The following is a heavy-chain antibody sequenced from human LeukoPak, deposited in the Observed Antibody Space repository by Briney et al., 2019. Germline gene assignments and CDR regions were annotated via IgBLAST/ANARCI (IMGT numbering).Heavy chain of an antibody. D-gene: IGHD2-15*01. CDR1: GGTFSSYA. J-gene: IGHJ4*02. CDR2: IIPILGIA. Sequence: ASVKVSCKASGGTFSSYAISWVRQAPGQGLEWMGRIIPILGIANYAQKFQGRVTITADKSTSTAYMELSSLRSEDTAVYYCARGRGAVVVAAIPRYSYAQGDYWGQGTLVTVSS. V-gene: IGHV1-69*04. CDR3: ARGRGAVVVAAIPRYSYAQGDY.